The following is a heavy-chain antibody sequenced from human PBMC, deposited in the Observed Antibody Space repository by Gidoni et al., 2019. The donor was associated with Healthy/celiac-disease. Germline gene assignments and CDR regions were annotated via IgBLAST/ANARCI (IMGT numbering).Heavy chain of an antibody. CDR2: IYYSGST. V-gene: IGHV4-39*02. CDR3: ARDEAGTEGYYYGMDV. CDR1: GGSISSSSYY. D-gene: IGHD6-19*01. Sequence: QLQLQESGPGLVKPSETLSLTCTVSGGSISSSSYYWGWIRQPPGKGLEWIGSIYYSGSTYYHPSLKSRVTISVDTSKNQFSLKLSSVTAADTAVYYCARDEAGTEGYYYGMDVWGQGTTVTVSS. J-gene: IGHJ6*02.